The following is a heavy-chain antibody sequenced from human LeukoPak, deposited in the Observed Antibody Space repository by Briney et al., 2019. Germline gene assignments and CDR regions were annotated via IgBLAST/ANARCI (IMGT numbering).Heavy chain of an antibody. J-gene: IGHJ4*02. CDR1: GFTFSSYA. CDR3: ARMSGTMIVVVIPYFDY. Sequence: GRSLRLSCAASGFTFSSYAMHWVRQAPGKGLEWVAVISYDGSNKYYADSVKGRFTISRDNSKNTLYLQMNSLRAEDTAVYYCARMSGTMIVVVIPYFDYWGQGTLVTVSS. V-gene: IGHV3-30*04. CDR2: ISYDGSNK. D-gene: IGHD3-22*01.